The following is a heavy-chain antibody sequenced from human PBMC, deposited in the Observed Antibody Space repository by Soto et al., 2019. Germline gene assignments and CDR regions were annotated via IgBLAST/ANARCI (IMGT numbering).Heavy chain of an antibody. CDR1: GFTFSSYS. V-gene: IGHV3-48*01. Sequence: GGSLRLSCAASGFTFSSYSMNWVRQAPGKGLEWVSYISSSSSTIYYADSVKGRFTISRDNAKNSLYLQMNSLRAEDTAVYYCARDQATVMDYWGQGTLVTVSS. D-gene: IGHD4-17*01. CDR3: ARDQATVMDY. J-gene: IGHJ4*02. CDR2: ISSSSSTI.